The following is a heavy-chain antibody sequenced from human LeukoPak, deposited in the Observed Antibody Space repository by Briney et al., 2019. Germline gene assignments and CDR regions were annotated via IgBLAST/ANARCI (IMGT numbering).Heavy chain of an antibody. Sequence: SETLSLTCAVSGGSVTTYHWTWIRQPPGKGLEWIGHSHYSGGADYNPSLKSRVSMSLDTSKNHFSLRLTSVTAADTGVYARAEGAASHIWGQGTMVSVSS. CDR2: SHYSGGA. CDR1: GGSVTTYH. J-gene: IGHJ3*02. CDR3: AEGAASHI. V-gene: IGHV4-59*02. D-gene: IGHD3-16*01.